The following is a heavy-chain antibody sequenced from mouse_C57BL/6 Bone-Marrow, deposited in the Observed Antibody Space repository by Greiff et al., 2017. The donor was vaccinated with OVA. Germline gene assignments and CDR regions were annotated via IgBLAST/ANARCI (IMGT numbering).Heavy chain of an antibody. CDR2: ISSGGSYT. V-gene: IGHV5-6*02. D-gene: IGHD1-1*01. Sequence: EVKLMESGGDLVKPGGSLKLSCAASGFTFSSYGMSWVRQTPDKRLEWVATISSGGSYTYYPDSVKGRFTISRDNAKNTLYLQMSSLKSEDTAMYYCASRGYYGSSWYFDVWGTGTTVTVSS. CDR1: GFTFSSYG. J-gene: IGHJ1*03. CDR3: ASRGYYGSSWYFDV.